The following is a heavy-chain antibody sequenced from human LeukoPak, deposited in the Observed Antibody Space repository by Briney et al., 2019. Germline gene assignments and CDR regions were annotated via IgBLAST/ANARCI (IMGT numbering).Heavy chain of an antibody. Sequence: ASVKVSCKASGYTFTSYDINWVRQATGQGLEWMGWMNPNSGNTGYAQKFQGRVTMTRNTSISTAYMELRSLRSEDTAVYYCARSRDYYLYYGMDVWGQGTTVTVSS. V-gene: IGHV1-8*01. CDR3: ARSRDYYLYYGMDV. CDR2: MNPNSGNT. CDR1: GYTFTSYD. D-gene: IGHD6-6*01. J-gene: IGHJ6*02.